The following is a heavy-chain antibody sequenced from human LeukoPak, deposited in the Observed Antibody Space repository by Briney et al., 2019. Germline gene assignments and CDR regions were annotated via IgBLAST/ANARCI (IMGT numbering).Heavy chain of an antibody. D-gene: IGHD3-10*01. CDR1: GFTFSDYY. Sequence: GGSLRLSCAASGFTFSDYYMSWIRQDPGKGLEWVSYISSSSSYTNYADSVKGRFTISRDNAKNSLYLQMNSLRAEDTAVYYCAREYGSGSYYKGGAFDIWGQGTMVTVSS. J-gene: IGHJ3*02. CDR2: ISSSSSYT. V-gene: IGHV3-11*06. CDR3: AREYGSGSYYKGGAFDI.